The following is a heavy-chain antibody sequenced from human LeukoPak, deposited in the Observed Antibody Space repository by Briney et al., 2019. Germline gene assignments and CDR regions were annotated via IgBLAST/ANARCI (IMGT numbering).Heavy chain of an antibody. Sequence: GGSLRLSCAASGFTFSSYGMHWVRQAPGKGLEWVAVISYDGSNKYYADSVKGRFTISRDNSKNTLYLQMNSLRAEDTAVYYCAKDTSSGFWSGLAVWGQGTTVTVFS. D-gene: IGHD3-3*01. CDR2: ISYDGSNK. CDR3: AKDTSSGFWSGLAV. CDR1: GFTFSSYG. J-gene: IGHJ6*02. V-gene: IGHV3-30*18.